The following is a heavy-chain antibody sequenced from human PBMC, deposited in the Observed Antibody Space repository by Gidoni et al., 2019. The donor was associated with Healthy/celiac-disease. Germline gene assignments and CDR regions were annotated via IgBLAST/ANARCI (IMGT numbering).Heavy chain of an antibody. J-gene: IGHJ6*02. D-gene: IGHD2-2*01. CDR2: IIPIFGTA. CDR1: GGTFSSYA. Sequence: QLQLVQSGAEVKKPGSSVKVSCKASGGTFSSYAISWVRQAPGQGLEWMGGIIPIFGTANYAQKFQGRVTITADESTSTAYMELSSLRSEDTAVYYCARDHGCSSTSCYDYYYYGMDVWGQGTTVTVSS. CDR3: ARDHGCSSTSCYDYYYYGMDV. V-gene: IGHV1-69*01.